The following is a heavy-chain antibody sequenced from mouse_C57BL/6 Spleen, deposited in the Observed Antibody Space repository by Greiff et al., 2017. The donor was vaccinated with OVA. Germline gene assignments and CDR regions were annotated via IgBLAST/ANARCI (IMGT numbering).Heavy chain of an antibody. J-gene: IGHJ2*01. V-gene: IGHV14-4*01. D-gene: IGHD3-3*01. CDR3: TTGGPNYFDY. CDR1: GFNIKDDY. Sequence: VHVKQSGAELVRPGASVKLSCTASGFNIKDDYMHWVKQRPEQGLEWIGWIDPENGDTEYASKFQGKATITADTSSNTAYLQLSSLTSEDTAVYYCTTGGPNYFDYWGQGTTLTVSS. CDR2: IDPENGDT.